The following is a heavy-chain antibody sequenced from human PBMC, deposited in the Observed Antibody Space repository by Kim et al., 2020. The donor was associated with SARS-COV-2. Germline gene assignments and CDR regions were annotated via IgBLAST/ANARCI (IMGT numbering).Heavy chain of an antibody. J-gene: IGHJ6*01. Sequence: SETLSLTCTVSGGSISSYYWSWIRQPPGKGLEWIGYIYYSGSTNYNPSLKSRVTISVDTSKNQFSLKLSSVTAADTAVYYCSRDSGMVRGVITAYYYYG. CDR3: SRDSGMVRGVITAYYYYG. CDR2: IYYSGST. D-gene: IGHD3-10*01. V-gene: IGHV4-59*01. CDR1: GGSISSYY.